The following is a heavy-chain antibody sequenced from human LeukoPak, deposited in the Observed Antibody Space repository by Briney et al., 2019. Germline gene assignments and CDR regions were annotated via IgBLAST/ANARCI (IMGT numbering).Heavy chain of an antibody. D-gene: IGHD3-3*01. V-gene: IGHV1-69*05. CDR1: GGTFSSYA. Sequence: ASVKVSCKASGGTFSSYAISWVRQAPGQGLEWMGGIIPIFGTANYAQKFQGRVTITTDESTSTAYMELSSLRSEDTAVYYCARYYDFWSGYPLRDAFDIWGQGTMVTVSS. CDR3: ARYYDFWSGYPLRDAFDI. J-gene: IGHJ3*02. CDR2: IIPIFGTA.